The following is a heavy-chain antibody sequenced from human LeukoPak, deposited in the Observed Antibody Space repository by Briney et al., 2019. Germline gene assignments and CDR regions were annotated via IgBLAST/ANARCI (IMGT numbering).Heavy chain of an antibody. Sequence: GGSLRLSCAASGFTFSNYAMRWVRQAPGKGLEWVSAISGSGGNTYYADSVKGRFTISRDNSKTTVFLQINSLRAEDTAVYYCAGGGYCSGGSCYRSLGYWGQGTLVTVSS. CDR1: GFTFSNYA. V-gene: IGHV3-23*01. D-gene: IGHD2-15*01. CDR3: AGGGYCSGGSCYRSLGY. CDR2: ISGSGGNT. J-gene: IGHJ4*02.